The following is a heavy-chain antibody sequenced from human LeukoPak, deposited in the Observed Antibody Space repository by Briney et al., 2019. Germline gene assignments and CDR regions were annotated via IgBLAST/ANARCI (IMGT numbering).Heavy chain of an antibody. CDR2: IYYSGRT. V-gene: IGHV4-59*01. Sequence: PSETLSLTCTVSGGSISSYYWSWVRQPPGKGLEWIGYIYYSGRTNYNPSLKSRVTISVDTSKNQFSLKLSSVTAADTAVYYCARTYYYDSSCLKAYAFDIWGQGTMVTVSS. CDR1: GGSISSYY. D-gene: IGHD3-22*01. J-gene: IGHJ3*02. CDR3: ARTYYYDSSCLKAYAFDI.